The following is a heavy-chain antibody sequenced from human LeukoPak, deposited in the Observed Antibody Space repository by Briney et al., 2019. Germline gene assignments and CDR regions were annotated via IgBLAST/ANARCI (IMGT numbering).Heavy chain of an antibody. CDR2: INAYNDNT. CDR1: GYTFNSAG. CDR3: ARTTNSYYYYYYIDV. V-gene: IGHV1-18*01. Sequence: ASVKVSCKASGYTFNSAGISWVRQAPGQGLEWMGWINAYNDNTKYAEKLQGRVTMTTNTSTSTAYMELRSLRSDDTAVYYCARTTNSYYYYYYIDVWGKGTTVTVSS. J-gene: IGHJ6*03. D-gene: IGHD1-26*01.